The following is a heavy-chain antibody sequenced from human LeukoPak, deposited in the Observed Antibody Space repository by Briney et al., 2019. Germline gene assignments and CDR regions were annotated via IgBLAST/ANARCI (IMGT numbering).Heavy chain of an antibody. CDR2: TYYSGST. J-gene: IGHJ4*02. CDR1: GGSISSGDYY. D-gene: IGHD3-3*01. V-gene: IGHV4-30-4*02. Sequence: TSETLSLTCTVSGGSISSGDYYWSWIRQPPGKGLEWIGYTYYSGSTYYNPSLKSRVTISVDTSKNQFSLKLSSVTAADSAVYYCAGSLPLTYYDFWSGSLPYFDYWGQGTLVTVSS. CDR3: AGSLPLTYYDFWSGSLPYFDY.